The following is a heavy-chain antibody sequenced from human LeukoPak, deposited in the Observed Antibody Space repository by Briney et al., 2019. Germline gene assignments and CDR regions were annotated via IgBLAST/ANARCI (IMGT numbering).Heavy chain of an antibody. V-gene: IGHV3-33*01. D-gene: IGHD1-1*01. CDR3: ARWGGTRQYYFDY. Sequence: GGSLRLSCAVSGFIFSDYGFHWVRQAPGKGLEWVAVTRFDGSIKQYADSVKGRFTISRDDSKNTLYLQMNFLKSEDTAVYYCARWGGTRQYYFDYWGQGTPVTVSS. CDR1: GFIFSDYG. CDR2: TRFDGSIK. J-gene: IGHJ4*02.